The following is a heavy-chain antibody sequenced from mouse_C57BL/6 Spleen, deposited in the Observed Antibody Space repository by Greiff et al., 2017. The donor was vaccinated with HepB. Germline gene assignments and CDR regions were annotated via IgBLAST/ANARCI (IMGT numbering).Heavy chain of an antibody. D-gene: IGHD2-3*01. CDR1: GYTFTDYE. CDR2: IDPETGGT. V-gene: IGHV1-15*01. CDR3: TRRRDDGYYVDYFDY. Sequence: VKLMESGAELVRPGASVTLSCKASGYTFTDYEMHWVKQTPVHGLEWIGAIDPETGGTAYNQKFKGKAILTADKSSSTAYMELRSLTSEDSAVYYCTRRRDDGYYVDYFDYWGQGTTLTVSS. J-gene: IGHJ2*01.